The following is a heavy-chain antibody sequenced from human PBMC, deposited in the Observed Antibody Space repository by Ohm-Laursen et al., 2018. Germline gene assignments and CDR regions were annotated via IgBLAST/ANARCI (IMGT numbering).Heavy chain of an antibody. V-gene: IGHV3-11*01. CDR1: GFTFSDYY. J-gene: IGHJ6*02. CDR3: ASLKPLLYYYGMDV. Sequence: SLRLSCSASGFTFSDYYMSWIRQAPGKGLEWVSYISSSGSTIYYADSVKGRFTISRDNAKNSLYLQMNSLRAEDTAVYYCASLKPLLYYYGMDVWGQGTTVTVSS. CDR2: ISSSGSTI.